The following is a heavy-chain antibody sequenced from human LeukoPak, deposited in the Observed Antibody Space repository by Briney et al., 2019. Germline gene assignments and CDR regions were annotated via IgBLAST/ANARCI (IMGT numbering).Heavy chain of an antibody. V-gene: IGHV4-39*01. CDR1: VGSISGSSYY. Sequence: SETLSLTCTVSVGSISGSSYYCGWVRQSPGKGLEWIGSIYHSGSTYYNPSLKSRVTISVDTSKNQFSLKLSSVTAADTAVYYCARHGGSEYYDPWGQGTRVTVSS. D-gene: IGHD3-16*01. CDR2: IYHSGST. CDR3: ARHGGSEYYDP. J-gene: IGHJ5*02.